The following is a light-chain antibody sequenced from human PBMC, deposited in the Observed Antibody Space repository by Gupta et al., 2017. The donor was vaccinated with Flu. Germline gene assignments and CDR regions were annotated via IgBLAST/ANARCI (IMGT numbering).Light chain of an antibody. CDR2: GVS. Sequence: IVLTQSPATLSVSPGERVTLFCRASQSFTGNLAWYQQKRGQAPRLLISGVSTRATGVPARFSGSGYGTEFTLTISSLQSEDFAVYYCQQYRDWPLTFGGGTRVEIK. V-gene: IGKV3-15*01. CDR1: QSFTGN. J-gene: IGKJ4*01. CDR3: QQYRDWPLT.